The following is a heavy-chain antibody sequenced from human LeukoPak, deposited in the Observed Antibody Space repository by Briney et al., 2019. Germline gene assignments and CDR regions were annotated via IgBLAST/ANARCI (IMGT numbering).Heavy chain of an antibody. CDR1: GFIVSSNY. Sequence: GGSLRLSCPAYGFIVSSNYMTWVRQAPGKGLEWVSVIHNDGSTYYAESVKGRFTISRDNSKNTLYLQMNSLRVEDTAVYYCAALARDYWGQGILVTVSS. J-gene: IGHJ4*02. CDR3: AALARDY. D-gene: IGHD3-3*02. V-gene: IGHV3-53*01. CDR2: IHNDGST.